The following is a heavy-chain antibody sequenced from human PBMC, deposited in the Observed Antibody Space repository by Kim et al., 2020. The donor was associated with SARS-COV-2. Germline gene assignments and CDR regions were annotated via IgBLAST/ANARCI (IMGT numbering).Heavy chain of an antibody. CDR3: ARGGAVWDYGMDV. CDR1: GGSISSYY. J-gene: IGHJ6*02. Sequence: SETLSLTCTVSGGSISSYYWSWIRQPPGKGLEWIGYIYYSGSTNYNPSLKSRVTISVDTSKNQFSLKLSSVTAADTAVHYCARGGAVWDYGMDVWGQGTTVTVSS. CDR2: IYYSGST. V-gene: IGHV4-59*13. D-gene: IGHD6-19*01.